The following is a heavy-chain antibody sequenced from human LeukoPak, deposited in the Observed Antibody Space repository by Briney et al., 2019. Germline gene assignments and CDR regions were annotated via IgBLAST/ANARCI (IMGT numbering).Heavy chain of an antibody. D-gene: IGHD6-25*01. V-gene: IGHV4-61*05. CDR2: IYTSGST. J-gene: IGHJ5*02. CDR1: GGSISSSSYY. Sequence: SETLSLTCTVSGGSISSSSYYWGWIRQPPGKGLEWIGYIYTSGSTNYNPSLKSRVTISVDTSKNQFSLKLSSVTAADTAVYYCARQGLPAYSSVYSPTNWFDPWGQGTLVTVSS. CDR3: ARQGLPAYSSVYSPTNWFDP.